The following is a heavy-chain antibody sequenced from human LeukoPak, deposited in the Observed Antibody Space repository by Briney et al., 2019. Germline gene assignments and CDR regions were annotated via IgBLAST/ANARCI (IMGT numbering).Heavy chain of an antibody. CDR1: GFTFSSYV. J-gene: IGHJ4*02. CDR3: ARVGYSSSSAYFDY. D-gene: IGHD6-6*01. V-gene: IGHV3-64*01. CDR2: ISTNGGGT. Sequence: PGGSLRLSCAASGFTFSSYVMHWDRQAQGKGLEYVSAISTNGGGTYYANSVKGRFTISRDNSKNTLYLQMGSLRAEDMAVYYCARVGYSSSSAYFDYWGQGTLVTVSS.